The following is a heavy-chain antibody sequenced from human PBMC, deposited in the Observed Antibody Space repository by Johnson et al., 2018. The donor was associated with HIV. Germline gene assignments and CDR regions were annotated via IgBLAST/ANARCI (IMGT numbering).Heavy chain of an antibody. CDR2: ISTTGDTI. Sequence: VQLVESGGDLVKPGGSLRLSCAVSGFSSRDCYMTWIRQAPGKGLEWVAHISTTGDTIYYADSVKGRFTISRDYSKNSLFLQMNSLRAEDTAVYYCARDDDAFAIWGQGTMVTVSS. CDR3: ARDDDAFAI. J-gene: IGHJ3*02. CDR1: GFSSRDCY. V-gene: IGHV3-11*04.